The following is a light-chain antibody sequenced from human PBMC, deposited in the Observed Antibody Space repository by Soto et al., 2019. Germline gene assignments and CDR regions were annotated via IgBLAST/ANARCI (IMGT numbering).Light chain of an antibody. Sequence: ERVMTQSPATLSVSPGERATLSCRASQSVSSNLAWYQQKPGQAPRLLIYGASTRATGIPARFSGSGSGTEFTLTVSILQSEDFAVYYCQQYNVWPLTFGGGTKVEIK. V-gene: IGKV3-15*01. CDR1: QSVSSN. J-gene: IGKJ4*01. CDR2: GAS. CDR3: QQYNVWPLT.